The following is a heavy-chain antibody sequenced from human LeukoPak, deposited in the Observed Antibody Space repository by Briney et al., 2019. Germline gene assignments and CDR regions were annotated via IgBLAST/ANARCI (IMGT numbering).Heavy chain of an antibody. Sequence: ASVKVSCKASDYSFTNYGISWVRQAPGQGLEWMGWISAYNGNTKYAQKLQGRVTMTTDTSTSTAYMELRSLRSDDTAVYYCARDLGITIFGVVTMIGYYYYYGMDVWGQGTTVTVSS. CDR3: ARDLGITIFGVVTMIGYYYYYGMDV. CDR2: ISAYNGNT. D-gene: IGHD3-3*01. CDR1: DYSFTNYG. J-gene: IGHJ6*02. V-gene: IGHV1-18*01.